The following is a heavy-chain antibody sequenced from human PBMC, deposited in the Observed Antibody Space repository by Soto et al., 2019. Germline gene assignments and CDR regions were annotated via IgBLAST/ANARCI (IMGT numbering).Heavy chain of an antibody. D-gene: IGHD3-22*01. CDR2: ISAYNGNT. CDR1: GYTFTSYG. Sequence: ASVKVSCKASGYTFTSYGISWVRQAPGQGLEWMGWISAYNGNTNYAQKLQGRVTMTTDTSTSTAYMELRSLRSDDTAVYYCARDDYYDSSGYYQIHYYYYYYRMDVWGQGTTVTVSS. CDR3: ARDDYYDSSGYYQIHYYYYYYRMDV. J-gene: IGHJ6*02. V-gene: IGHV1-18*01.